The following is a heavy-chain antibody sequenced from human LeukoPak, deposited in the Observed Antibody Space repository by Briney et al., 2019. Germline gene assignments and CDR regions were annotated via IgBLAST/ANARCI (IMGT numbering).Heavy chain of an antibody. V-gene: IGHV3-48*01. CDR3: ARVDYGDYVWFDP. CDR1: GFTFSSYS. J-gene: IGHJ5*02. D-gene: IGHD4-17*01. Sequence: GGSLRLSCAASGFTFSSYSMNWVRQAPGKGLEGVSYISSSSSTIYYADSVKGRFTISRDNAKNSLYLQMNSLRAEDTAVYYCARVDYGDYVWFDPWGQGTLVTVSS. CDR2: ISSSSSTI.